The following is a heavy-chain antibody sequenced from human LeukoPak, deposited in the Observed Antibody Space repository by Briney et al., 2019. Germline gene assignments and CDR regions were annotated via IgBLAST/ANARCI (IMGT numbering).Heavy chain of an antibody. V-gene: IGHV4-31*03. CDR3: ARGHGGNSRVWYYFDY. D-gene: IGHD4-23*01. CDR2: IYYSGST. CDR1: GGSISSGGYY. J-gene: IGHJ4*02. Sequence: PSQTLSLTCTVSGGSISSGGYYWSWIRQHPGTGLEWIGYIYYSGSTYYNPSLKSRVTISVDTSKNQFSLKLSSETAADTAVYYCARGHGGNSRVWYYFDYWGQGTLVTVSS.